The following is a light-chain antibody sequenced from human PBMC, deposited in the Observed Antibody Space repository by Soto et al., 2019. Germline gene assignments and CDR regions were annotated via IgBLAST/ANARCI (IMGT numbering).Light chain of an antibody. Sequence: DIQVTQSPPTLSASVGDRVTITCRASQTISTWMAWYQQKPGKAPKLLVYDASTLQSGVASRFSGSGSGTEFTLIISSLQPEDFATYYCQQVSGYPLNFGGGTKVDIK. CDR3: QQVSGYPLN. J-gene: IGKJ4*01. CDR1: QTISTW. CDR2: DAS. V-gene: IGKV1-5*01.